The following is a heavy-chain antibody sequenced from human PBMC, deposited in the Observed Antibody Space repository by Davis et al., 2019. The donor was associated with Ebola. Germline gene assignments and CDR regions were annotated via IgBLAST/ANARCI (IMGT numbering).Heavy chain of an antibody. J-gene: IGHJ4*02. CDR1: GGSISSYY. D-gene: IGHD3-10*01. CDR3: ARDAVLSRGELDF. Sequence: SETLSLTCTVSGGSISSYYWSWIRQPPGQGLEWIGYVYYSGSTNYNPSLQSRVTISVDTSKNQFSLKLSSVTAADTAVYYCARDAVLSRGELDFWGQGTLVTVSS. CDR2: VYYSGST. V-gene: IGHV4-59*01.